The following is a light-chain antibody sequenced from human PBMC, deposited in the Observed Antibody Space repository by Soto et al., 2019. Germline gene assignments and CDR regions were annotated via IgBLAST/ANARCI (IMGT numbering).Light chain of an antibody. J-gene: IGLJ2*01. V-gene: IGLV2-14*02. CDR2: KGT. CDR1: SSDVGAYNS. Sequence: QSVLAQPASVSGSPGQSITISCTGTSSDVGAYNSVSWYQQHPHRAPQVIIYKGTQRPSGVSNRFSGSKSGNTASLTISGLQAEDEADYYCSSYTSSSTHVVFGGGTKLTVL. CDR3: SSYTSSSTHVV.